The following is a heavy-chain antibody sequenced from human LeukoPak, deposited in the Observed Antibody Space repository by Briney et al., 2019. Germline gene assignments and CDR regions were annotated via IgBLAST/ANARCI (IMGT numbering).Heavy chain of an antibody. D-gene: IGHD5-12*01. J-gene: IGHJ4*02. Sequence: GGSLRLSCAASGFTFSSYGMHWVRQAPGKGLEWVAVVWYDGSKTYFADSVKDRFTISRDNSKNTLFLQMNSLRAEDAAVYYCAKDREGLSSGYDLEYFDYWGQGTLVTVSS. CDR2: VWYDGSKT. V-gene: IGHV3-33*06. CDR1: GFTFSSYG. CDR3: AKDREGLSSGYDLEYFDY.